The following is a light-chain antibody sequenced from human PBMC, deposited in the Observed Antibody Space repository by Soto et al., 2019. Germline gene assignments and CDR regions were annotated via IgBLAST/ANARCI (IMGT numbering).Light chain of an antibody. J-gene: IGKJ1*01. CDR1: QSVSSY. Sequence: EIVLTQSPATLSLSPGERATLSCRASQSVSSYLAWYQQKPGQAPRLLIYDASNRATGIPARFSGSGSGTYFTLTIRSLEPEDFAVYYCQQRSNWPPWTFGQGTKVEIK. CDR2: DAS. CDR3: QQRSNWPPWT. V-gene: IGKV3-11*01.